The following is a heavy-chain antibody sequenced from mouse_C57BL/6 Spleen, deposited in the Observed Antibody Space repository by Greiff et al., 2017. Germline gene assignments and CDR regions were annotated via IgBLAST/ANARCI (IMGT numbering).Heavy chain of an antibody. D-gene: IGHD4-1*01. J-gene: IGHJ4*01. Sequence: EVMLVESGPGMVKPSQSLSLTCTVTGYSITSGYDWHWIRHFPGNKLEWMGYISYSGSTNYNPSLKSRISITHDTSKNHFFLKLNSVTTEDTATYDCARGWDVGAMDYWGQGTSVTVSS. CDR2: ISYSGST. CDR3: ARGWDVGAMDY. CDR1: GYSITSGYD. V-gene: IGHV3-1*01.